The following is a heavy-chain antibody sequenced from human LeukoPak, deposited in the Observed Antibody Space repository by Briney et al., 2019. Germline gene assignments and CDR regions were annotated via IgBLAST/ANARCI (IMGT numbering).Heavy chain of an antibody. D-gene: IGHD7-27*01. CDR3: APRSALTGEPY. J-gene: IGHJ4*02. V-gene: IGHV4-4*02. Sequence: SGTLSLTCAVSGDSFTGNNWWTWVRQPPGKGLEWIGEVSHSGSTNYNSSLKSQVTLSVDKSKNQFSLNLNSVTAADTAVYYCAPRSALTGEPYWGQGTLVTVSS. CDR1: GDSFTGNNW. CDR2: VSHSGST.